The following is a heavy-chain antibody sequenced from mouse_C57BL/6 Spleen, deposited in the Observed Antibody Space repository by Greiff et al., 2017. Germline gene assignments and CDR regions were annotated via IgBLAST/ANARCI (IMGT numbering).Heavy chain of an antibody. Sequence: VQLQQPGAELVRPGSSVKLSCKASGYTFTSYWMDWVKQRPGQGLEWIGNIYPSDSETHYNQKFKDKATLTVDKSSSTAYMQLSSLTSEDSAVYYCARLSNGYFDYWGQGTTLTVSS. D-gene: IGHD2-5*01. CDR1: GYTFTSYW. CDR3: ARLSNGYFDY. CDR2: IYPSDSET. J-gene: IGHJ2*01. V-gene: IGHV1-61*01.